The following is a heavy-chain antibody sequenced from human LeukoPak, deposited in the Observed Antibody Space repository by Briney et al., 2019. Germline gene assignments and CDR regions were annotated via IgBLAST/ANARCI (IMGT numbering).Heavy chain of an antibody. J-gene: IGHJ4*02. V-gene: IGHV3-11*03. D-gene: IGHD3-22*01. CDR1: GFTFSDYY. CDR3: ASTETISGYYSFDY. Sequence: GGSLRLSCAASGFTFSDYYMSWIRQAPGKGLEWVSYISSSSSYTNYAGSVKGRFTISRDNAKNSLYLQMNSLRAEDTAVYYCASTETISGYYSFDYWGQGTLVTVSS. CDR2: ISSSSSYT.